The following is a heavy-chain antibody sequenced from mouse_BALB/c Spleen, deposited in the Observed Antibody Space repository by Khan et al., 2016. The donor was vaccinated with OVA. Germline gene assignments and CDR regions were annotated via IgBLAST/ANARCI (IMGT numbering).Heavy chain of an antibody. Sequence: MQLEESGPELVRPGASVKISCKASGYSFTGYFMNWVIQSHGKSLEWIGRINPHIGETFYNQRFKDKATLTVDESSSTAHMELRSLASEDSAVYYCTRIYRSDFGYWGQGTTLTVSS. CDR2: INPHIGET. CDR3: TRIYRSDFGY. D-gene: IGHD1-1*01. J-gene: IGHJ2*01. V-gene: IGHV1-20*02. CDR1: GYSFTGYF.